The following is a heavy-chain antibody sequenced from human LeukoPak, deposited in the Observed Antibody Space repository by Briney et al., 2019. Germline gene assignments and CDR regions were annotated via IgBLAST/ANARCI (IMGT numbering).Heavy chain of an antibody. J-gene: IGHJ4*02. CDR3: ERRSYNSPFRY. D-gene: IGHD5-24*01. CDR2: IYTSGST. CDR1: GDSISSGSYY. V-gene: IGHV4-61*02. Sequence: SQTLSLTCTVSGDSISSGSYYWTWIRQPACKGLEWIGRIYTSGSTNYNPSLKSRVPRSINTSKNQFSVELSSVTVADTAVYYCERRSYNSPFRYWGQGTMVTVSS.